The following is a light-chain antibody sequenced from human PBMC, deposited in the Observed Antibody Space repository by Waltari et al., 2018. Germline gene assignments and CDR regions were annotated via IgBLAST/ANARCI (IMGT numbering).Light chain of an antibody. J-gene: IGKJ1*01. CDR3: QHYLRLPVA. CDR1: QSGGRT. V-gene: IGKV3-20*01. CDR2: GAS. Sequence: EIVLTQSPGTLSLSPGERAIVSCRASQSGGRTLAWYQQKPGQAPRLLIYGASNRATGIPDRFIGSGSGTEFSLTISGLEPEDSAVYYCQHYLRLPVAFGQGTKVEIK.